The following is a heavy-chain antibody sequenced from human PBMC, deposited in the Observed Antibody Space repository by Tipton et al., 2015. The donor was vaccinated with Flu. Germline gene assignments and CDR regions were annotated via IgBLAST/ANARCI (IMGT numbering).Heavy chain of an antibody. Sequence: TLSLTCAVSGYSISSGYYWGWIRQPPGKGLEWIGSIYLSGSTKYNPSLKSRVTISIDTSKNQFSLKLTSVTAADTAVYYCAREGYSRGWYDYYGMDVWGQGTTVTVSS. CDR1: GYSISSGYY. CDR3: AREGYSRGWYDYYGMDV. D-gene: IGHD6-19*01. J-gene: IGHJ6*02. CDR2: IYLSGST. V-gene: IGHV4-38-2*02.